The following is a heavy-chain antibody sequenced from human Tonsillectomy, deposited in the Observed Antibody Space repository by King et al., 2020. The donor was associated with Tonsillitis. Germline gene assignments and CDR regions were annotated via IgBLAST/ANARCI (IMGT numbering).Heavy chain of an antibody. V-gene: IGHV1-2*02. CDR1: EYTFTDYY. CDR3: AREALAFDY. CDR2: VNPHSVGK. Sequence: QLVQSGAEVKKPGASLKVSCKTSEYTFTDYYIHWVRQAPGQGLEWMGWVNPHSVGKNYAQKFQGRVTMTSATSISTAFMELSRLRSDDMAVYYCAREALAFDYWGQGTLVTVSS. J-gene: IGHJ4*02.